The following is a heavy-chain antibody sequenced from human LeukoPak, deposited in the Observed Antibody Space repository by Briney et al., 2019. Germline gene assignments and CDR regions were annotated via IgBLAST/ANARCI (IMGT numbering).Heavy chain of an antibody. CDR3: ARDASAGYCSSTSCHYYYYMDV. D-gene: IGHD2-2*01. CDR1: GGTFSSYA. Sequence: ASVKVSCKASGGTFSSYAIIWVRQAPGQGLEWMGGIIPIFGTANFAQKFQGRVTITTDESTSTAYMELSSLRSEDTAVYYCARDASAGYCSSTSCHYYYYMDVWGKGTTVTVSS. CDR2: IIPIFGTA. J-gene: IGHJ6*03. V-gene: IGHV1-69*05.